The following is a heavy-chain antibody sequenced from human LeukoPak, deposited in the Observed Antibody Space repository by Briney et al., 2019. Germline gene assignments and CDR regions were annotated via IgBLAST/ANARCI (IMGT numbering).Heavy chain of an antibody. D-gene: IGHD3-9*01. CDR2: IYYSGST. CDR3: ARGYFDWLLYSDDAFDI. Sequence: SETLSLTCTVSGGSISSGSYYWGWIRQPPGKGLEWIGSIYYSGSTYYNPSLKSRVTISVDTSKNQFSLKLSSVTAADTAVYYCARGYFDWLLYSDDAFDIWGQGTMVTVSS. CDR1: GGSISSGSYY. J-gene: IGHJ3*02. V-gene: IGHV4-39*07.